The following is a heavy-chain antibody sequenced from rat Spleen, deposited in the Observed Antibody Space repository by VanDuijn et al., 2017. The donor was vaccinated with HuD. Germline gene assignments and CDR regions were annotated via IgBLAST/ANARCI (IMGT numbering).Heavy chain of an antibody. Sequence: QVQLKESGPGLVQPSQTLSLTCTVSGFSLTSYNVHWVRQPPGKGLEWMGRMRYNGDTSYNSALKSRLSISRDTSKNQIFLKMNTLQTEDTAIYYCTRDRLGAGFDYWGQGVMVTVSS. CDR2: MRYNGDT. J-gene: IGHJ2*01. V-gene: IGHV2-63*01. CDR3: TRDRLGAGFDY. CDR1: GFSLTSYN. D-gene: IGHD5-1*01.